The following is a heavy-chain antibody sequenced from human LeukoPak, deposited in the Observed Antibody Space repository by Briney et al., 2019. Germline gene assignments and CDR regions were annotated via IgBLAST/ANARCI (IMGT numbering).Heavy chain of an antibody. D-gene: IGHD1-7*01. CDR3: ARDYWWNYDY. Sequence: GGSLRLSCVASGFTFSDYAMHWVRQAPGKGLEWVAVISKDGSDKYYPGSVRGRFTISRDNSKNTIYVQMDSLRAEDTAIYYCARDYWWNYDYWGEGTLVTVSS. CDR2: ISKDGSDK. V-gene: IGHV3-30-3*01. J-gene: IGHJ4*02. CDR1: GFTFSDYA.